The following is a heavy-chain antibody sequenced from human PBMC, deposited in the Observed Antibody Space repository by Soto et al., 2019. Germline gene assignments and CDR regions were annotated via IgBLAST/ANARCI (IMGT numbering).Heavy chain of an antibody. CDR2: LNKNGGNT. Sequence: GVLRLSCAASGFTFDAYVMSWVRQAPGKGLEWVAGLNKNGGNTAYADSVKGRFIISRDNAKNSLYLQMNSLRAEDTAFYYCATKYFGDSGEGPFKHWGQGTLVTVSS. CDR1: GFTFDAYV. V-gene: IGHV3-20*04. D-gene: IGHD4-17*01. J-gene: IGHJ4*02. CDR3: ATKYFGDSGEGPFKH.